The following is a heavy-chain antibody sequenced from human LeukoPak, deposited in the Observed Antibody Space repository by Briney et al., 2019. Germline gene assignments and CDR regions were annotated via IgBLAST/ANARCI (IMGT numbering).Heavy chain of an antibody. D-gene: IGHD4-17*01. Sequence: GGSLRLSRAASGFTFSSYGMHWVRQAPGKGLEWVAVISYDGSNKYYADSVKGRFTISRDNSKNTLYLQMNSLRAEDTAVYYCATRTFTVTRTRQSDYWGQGTLVTVSS. J-gene: IGHJ4*02. CDR1: GFTFSSYG. CDR2: ISYDGSNK. CDR3: ATRTFTVTRTRQSDY. V-gene: IGHV3-30*03.